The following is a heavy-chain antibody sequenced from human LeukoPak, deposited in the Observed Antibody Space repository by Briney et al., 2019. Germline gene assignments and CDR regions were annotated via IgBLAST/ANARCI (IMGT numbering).Heavy chain of an antibody. Sequence: GGSLRLSCAASGFTFDDYGMSWVRQAPGKGLEWVSCINWNGGSTGYADSVKGRFTISRDNAKNSLYLQMNSLRAEDTALYYCARGGSTTVTTYVDYWGQGTLVTVSS. V-gene: IGHV3-20*04. CDR3: ARGGSTTVTTYVDY. J-gene: IGHJ4*02. CDR1: GFTFDDYG. CDR2: INWNGGST. D-gene: IGHD4-11*01.